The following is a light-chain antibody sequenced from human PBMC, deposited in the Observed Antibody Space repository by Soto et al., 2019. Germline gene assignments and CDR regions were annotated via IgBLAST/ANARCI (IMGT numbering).Light chain of an antibody. CDR1: QSISIY. CDR3: QQSYSSPPT. Sequence: DIKMTQSPSSLSASVGDRVTITCRTSQSISIYLNWYQHKPGIAPKLLIYGASRLQSGVPSRFSGSESGTDFTLTISSLQPEDFATYYCQQSYSSPPTFGQVSMVDIK. V-gene: IGKV1-39*01. CDR2: GAS. J-gene: IGKJ1*01.